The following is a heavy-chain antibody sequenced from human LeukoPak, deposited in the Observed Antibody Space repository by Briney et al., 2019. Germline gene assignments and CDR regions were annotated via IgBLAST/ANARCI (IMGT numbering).Heavy chain of an antibody. J-gene: IGHJ4*02. Sequence: PSETLSLTCTVSGGSISSSSYYSGWIRQPPGKGLEWIGSIYYSGSTYYNPSLKSRVTISVDTSKNQVSLKLSSVTAADTAVYYCATTGRVIDYWGQGTLVTVSS. V-gene: IGHV4-39*01. CDR1: GGSISSSSYY. D-gene: IGHD1-14*01. CDR2: IYYSGST. CDR3: ATTGRVIDY.